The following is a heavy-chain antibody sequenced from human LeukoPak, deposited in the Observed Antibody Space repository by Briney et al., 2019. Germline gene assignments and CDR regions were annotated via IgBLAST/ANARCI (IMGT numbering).Heavy chain of an antibody. D-gene: IGHD7-27*01. V-gene: IGHV1-2*02. J-gene: IGHJ4*02. CDR2: VNPSSGGA. CDR3: ARVRRLIRTGDDFDY. Sequence: ASVKVSCKASGYTFTNYGISWVRQAPGQGLEWMGWVNPSSGGANYAQKFQGRVTMTRDTSISTAYMELSRLISDDTAVYYCARVRRLIRTGDDFDYWGQGTLVTVSS. CDR1: GYTFTNYG.